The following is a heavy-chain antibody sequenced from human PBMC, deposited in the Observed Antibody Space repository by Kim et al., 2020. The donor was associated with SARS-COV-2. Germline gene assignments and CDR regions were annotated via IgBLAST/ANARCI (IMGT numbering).Heavy chain of an antibody. V-gene: IGHV2-70*01. J-gene: IGHJ4*02. D-gene: IGHD6-13*01. Sequence: YYSTSLRTRLTIAKDTSKNQVVHTMTNMDPVDTATYYCAREVSSRMGDFDYWGQGTLVTVSS. CDR3: AREVSSRMGDFDY.